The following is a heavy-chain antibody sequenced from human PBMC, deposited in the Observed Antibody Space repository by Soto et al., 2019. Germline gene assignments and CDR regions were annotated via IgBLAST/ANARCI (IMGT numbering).Heavy chain of an antibody. CDR1: GFTFSSYW. D-gene: IGHD4-17*01. CDR2: MKQDGSEK. Sequence: EVQLVESGGGLVRPGGSLTLSCAASGFTFSSYWMIWVRQAPGKGLEWVANMKQDGSEKYYLDSVKGRFTISRDNGNNSLYLQMNTLRVEDTGVYYCAREVSPPYGTYNYGLDVGGQGTAVTVSS. CDR3: AREVSPPYGTYNYGLDV. V-gene: IGHV3-7*01. J-gene: IGHJ6*02.